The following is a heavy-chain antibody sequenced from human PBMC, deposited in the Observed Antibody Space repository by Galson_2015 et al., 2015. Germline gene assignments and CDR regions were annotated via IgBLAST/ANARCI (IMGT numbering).Heavy chain of an antibody. D-gene: IGHD3-10*01. Sequence: SLRLSCAASGFTFDDYAMHWVRQAPGKGLEWVSGISWNSGSIGYADSVKGRFTISRDNAKNSLYLQMNSLRAEDTALYYCAKPFGDVKAKEAFDIWGQGTMVTVSS. J-gene: IGHJ3*02. CDR1: GFTFDDYA. CDR2: ISWNSGSI. CDR3: AKPFGDVKAKEAFDI. V-gene: IGHV3-9*01.